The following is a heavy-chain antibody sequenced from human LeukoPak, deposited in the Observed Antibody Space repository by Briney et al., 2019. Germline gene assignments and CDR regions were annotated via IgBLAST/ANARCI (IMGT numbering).Heavy chain of an antibody. CDR2: IKSDGST. CDR1: GFTFSSYW. D-gene: IGHD3-16*01. J-gene: IGHJ3*02. Sequence: GGSLRLSCAASGFTFSSYWMHWVRQTPGRGLVWVSRIKSDGSTIYADSVKGRFTISRDNSKNTLYLQMNSLRAADTAVYYRAKGVGGSDIWGQGTMVTVSS. V-gene: IGHV3-74*01. CDR3: AKGVGGSDI.